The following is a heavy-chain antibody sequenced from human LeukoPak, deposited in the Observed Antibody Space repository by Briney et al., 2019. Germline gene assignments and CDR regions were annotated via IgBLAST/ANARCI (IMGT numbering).Heavy chain of an antibody. D-gene: IGHD5-12*01. CDR1: GFTFSSYW. V-gene: IGHV3-7*01. CDR2: INQDGSVK. CDR3: ARSGYDRHTDY. Sequence: GGSLRLSCAVSGFTFSSYWMIWFRQAPGKGLEWVAHINQDGSVKNYVDSVKGRFTISRDNANNFLYLQMNSLRAEDTAVYYCARSGYDRHTDYWGQGTLVTVSS. J-gene: IGHJ4*02.